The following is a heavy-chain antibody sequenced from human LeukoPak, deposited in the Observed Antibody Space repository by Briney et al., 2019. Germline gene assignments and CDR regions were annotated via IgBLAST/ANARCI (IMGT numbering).Heavy chain of an antibody. Sequence: PGRSLRLSCAASGFILENYGMHWVRQAPSKGLEWVAVISYDGSNKYYADSVKGRFTISRDNSKNTMYLQMNSLRAEDTAVYYCAKDRWGSSGYYVGYFQHWGQVTLVTVAS. J-gene: IGHJ1*01. CDR3: AKDRWGSSGYYVGYFQH. D-gene: IGHD3-22*01. CDR1: GFILENYG. CDR2: ISYDGSNK. V-gene: IGHV3-30*18.